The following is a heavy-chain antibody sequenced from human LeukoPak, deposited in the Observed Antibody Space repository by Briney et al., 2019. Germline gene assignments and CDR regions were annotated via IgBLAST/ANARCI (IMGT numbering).Heavy chain of an antibody. CDR3: TREGYSSPDY. V-gene: IGHV4-61*02. CDR1: GGSISSGSYY. D-gene: IGHD5-18*01. J-gene: IGHJ4*02. CDR2: IFTSGST. Sequence: SETLSLTCTVSGGSISSGSYYWSRIRQPAGKGLEWIGRIFTSGSTNYNPSLKSRVTISMDTSKNQFSLKLSAVTAADTAVYYCTREGYSSPDYWGQGTLVTVSS.